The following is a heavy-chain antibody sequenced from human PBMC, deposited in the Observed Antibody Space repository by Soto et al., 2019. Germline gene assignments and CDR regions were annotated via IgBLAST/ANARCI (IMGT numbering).Heavy chain of an antibody. J-gene: IGHJ5*02. CDR1: GGSISSSNW. V-gene: IGHV4-4*02. CDR2: IYHSGST. CDR3: ARHPIVVVIDVNWFDP. D-gene: IGHD3-22*01. Sequence: SETLSLTCAVSGGSISSSNWWSWVRQPPGKGLEWIGEIYHSGSTNYNPSLKSRVTISVDKSKNQSSLKLSSVTAADTAVYYCARHPIVVVIDVNWFDPWGQGTLVTVSS.